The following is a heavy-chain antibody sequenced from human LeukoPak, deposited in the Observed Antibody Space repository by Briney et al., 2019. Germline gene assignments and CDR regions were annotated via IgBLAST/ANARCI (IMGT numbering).Heavy chain of an antibody. J-gene: IGHJ4*02. CDR3: ASGPWNYYDSSGYDY. CDR1: GYTFTIYA. CDR2: INAGNGNT. Sequence: ASVKVSCKASGYTFTIYAMHWVRQAPGQRLEWMGWINAGNGNTKYSQKFQGRVTITRDTSASTAYMELSSLRSEDTAVYYCASGPWNYYDSSGYDYWGQGTLVTVSS. D-gene: IGHD3-22*01. V-gene: IGHV1-3*01.